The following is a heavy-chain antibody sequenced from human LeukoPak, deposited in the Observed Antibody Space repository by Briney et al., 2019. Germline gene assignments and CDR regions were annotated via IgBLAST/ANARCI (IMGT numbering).Heavy chain of an antibody. CDR1: GFTFSDYY. V-gene: IGHV3-11*01. CDR2: ISSSGSTI. J-gene: IGHJ5*02. D-gene: IGHD3-16*01. CDR3: ARVLGIISEGEAWFDP. Sequence: PGGSLRLSCAASGFTFSDYYMSWIRQAPGKGLEWVSYISSSGSTIYYAGSVKGRFTISRDNAKNSLYLQMNSLRAEDTAVYYCARVLGIISEGEAWFDPWGQGTLVTVSS.